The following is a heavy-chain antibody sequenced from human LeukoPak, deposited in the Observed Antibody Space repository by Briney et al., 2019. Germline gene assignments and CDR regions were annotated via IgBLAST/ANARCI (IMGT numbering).Heavy chain of an antibody. D-gene: IGHD3-10*01. CDR1: GDSISTSYSY. Sequence: SETLSLTCTVSGDSISTSYSYWGWIRRPPGRGLEWVGSIYYTGNTYSNSSLKSRVSMFVDTSKNQFSLILTSVTAADTAVYYCATQILLCHYYWGQGTLVTVSS. CDR2: IYYTGNT. V-gene: IGHV4-39*01. J-gene: IGHJ4*02. CDR3: ATQILLCHYY.